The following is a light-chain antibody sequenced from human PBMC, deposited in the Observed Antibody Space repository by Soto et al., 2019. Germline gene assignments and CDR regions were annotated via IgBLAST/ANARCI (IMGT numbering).Light chain of an antibody. Sequence: EIVLTQSPATLSLSPGERATLSCRASQRVSSDLAWYQQKPDQAPRLLIYDASNRATGIPARFSGSGSGTDFTLTISSLEPEDFAVYYCQQRSNWPPITFGQGTRLEIK. V-gene: IGKV3-11*01. CDR1: QRVSSD. CDR2: DAS. CDR3: QQRSNWPPIT. J-gene: IGKJ5*01.